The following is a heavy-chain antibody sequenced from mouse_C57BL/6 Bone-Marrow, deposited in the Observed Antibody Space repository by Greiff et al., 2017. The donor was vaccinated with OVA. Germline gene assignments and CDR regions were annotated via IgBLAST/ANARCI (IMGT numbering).Heavy chain of an antibody. J-gene: IGHJ3*01. V-gene: IGHV1-50*01. CDR2: IDPSDSYT. CDR1: GYTFTSYW. CDR3: ARDDYDGY. Sequence: VQLQQSGAELVKPGASVKLSCKASGYTFTSYWMQWVKQRPGQGLEWIGEIDPSDSYTNYNQKFKGKATLTVDTSSSTAYMQLSSLTSEDSAVYYCARDDYDGYWGQGTLVTVSA. D-gene: IGHD2-4*01.